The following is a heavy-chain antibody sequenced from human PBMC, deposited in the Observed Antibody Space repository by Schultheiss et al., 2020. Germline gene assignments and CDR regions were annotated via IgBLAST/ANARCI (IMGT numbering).Heavy chain of an antibody. CDR2: INPNSGGT. CDR1: GYTFTDYY. D-gene: IGHD6-13*01. J-gene: IGHJ6*02. CDR3: ARGGIAAAGTWEAYGMDV. V-gene: IGHV1-2*06. Sequence: ASVKVSCKSSGYTFTDYYMHWVRQAPGHGLEWMGRINPNSGGTNYAQKFQGRVTMTRDTSISTAYMELSSLRSEDTAVYYCARGGIAAAGTWEAYGMDVWGPGTTVTVSS.